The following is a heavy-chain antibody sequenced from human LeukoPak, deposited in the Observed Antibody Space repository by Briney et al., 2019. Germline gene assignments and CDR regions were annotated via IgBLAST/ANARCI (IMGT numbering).Heavy chain of an antibody. V-gene: IGHV1-18*01. D-gene: IGHD4-17*01. CDR2: ISAYNGNT. CDR1: GYTFTNYG. Sequence: ASVKVSCKASGYTFTNYGVSWVRQAPGQGLKWMAWISAYNGNTNYAQNLQGRVTMTTDTSTSTAYMELRSLRSDDTAVYYCARDVHGDYGSGWFDPWGQGTLVSVSS. CDR3: ARDVHGDYGSGWFDP. J-gene: IGHJ5*02.